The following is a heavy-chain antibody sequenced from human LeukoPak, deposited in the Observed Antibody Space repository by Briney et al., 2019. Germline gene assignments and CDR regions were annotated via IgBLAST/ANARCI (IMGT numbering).Heavy chain of an antibody. CDR1: GFTVSSSY. D-gene: IGHD2-21*02. CDR2: IYSGGSI. V-gene: IGHV3-66*01. Sequence: HPGGSLRLSCAASGFTVSSSYMTWVRQAPGKGLEWVSVIYSGGSIYYADSVKGRFTISRDNSKNTLYLQMNSLRAEDTAVYYCARDRDGYDAFDIWGQGTMVTVSS. J-gene: IGHJ3*02. CDR3: ARDRDGYDAFDI.